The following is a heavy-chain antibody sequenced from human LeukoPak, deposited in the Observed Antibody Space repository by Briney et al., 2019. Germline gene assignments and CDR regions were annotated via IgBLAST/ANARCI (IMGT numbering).Heavy chain of an antibody. CDR1: GFTFSSYG. D-gene: IGHD3-22*01. CDR2: ISYDGSNK. Sequence: PGGSLRLSCAASGFTFSSYGMHWVRQAPGKGLEWVAVISYDGSNKYYADSVKGRFTISRDNSKNTLYLQMNSLRAEDTAVYHCAKDSGYDRGFGPWGQGTLVTVSS. J-gene: IGHJ5*02. CDR3: AKDSGYDRGFGP. V-gene: IGHV3-30*18.